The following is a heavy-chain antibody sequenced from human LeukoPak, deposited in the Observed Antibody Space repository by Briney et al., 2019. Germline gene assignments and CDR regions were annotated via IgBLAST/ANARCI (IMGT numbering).Heavy chain of an antibody. CDR2: IKHDGREE. J-gene: IGHJ5*02. CDR1: GFPFATYW. V-gene: IGHV3-7*01. CDR3: SREFHP. Sequence: GGSLRLSCEGSGFPFATYWMAWVRQAPGKGLEWVASIKHDGREEHYVDSIKSRFTISRDNGKNSVYLQMKNLRVEDTAMYYCSREFHPWGQGTLVIVSS.